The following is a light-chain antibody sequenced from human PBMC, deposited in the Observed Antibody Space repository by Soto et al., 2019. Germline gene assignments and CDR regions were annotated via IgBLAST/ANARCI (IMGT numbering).Light chain of an antibody. CDR3: SSYAGSNNML. Sequence: QSALTQPPSASGSPGQSVTISCTGTSSDVGGYNSVSWYQQHPGKAPKLMIYEVNKWPSGVPDRFSASKSGNTASLTVSGLQAEDEADYYCSSYAGSNNMLFGGGTKLTVL. CDR1: SSDVGGYNS. V-gene: IGLV2-8*01. J-gene: IGLJ2*01. CDR2: EVN.